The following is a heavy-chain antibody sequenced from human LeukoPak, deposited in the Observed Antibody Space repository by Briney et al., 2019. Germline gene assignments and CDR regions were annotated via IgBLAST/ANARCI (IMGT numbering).Heavy chain of an antibody. CDR1: GFTFSRYW. CDR3: ARDSIVGATTFDP. D-gene: IGHD1-26*01. Sequence: GGSLRLSCAASGFTFSRYWMSWVRQAPGKGLEWVANIKQDGSGKYYMDSVRGRFTISRDNAKNSLYLQMNSLRVEDTAVYYCARDSIVGATTFDPWGQGTLVTVSS. CDR2: IKQDGSGK. J-gene: IGHJ5*02. V-gene: IGHV3-7*01.